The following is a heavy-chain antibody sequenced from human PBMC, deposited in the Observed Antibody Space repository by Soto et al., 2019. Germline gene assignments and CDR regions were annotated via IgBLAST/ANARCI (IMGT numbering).Heavy chain of an antibody. CDR3: ARRGSS. J-gene: IGHJ3*01. CDR1: GFTFSSSE. Sequence: EVQLVESGGGLVQPGGSLRLSCVASGFTFSSSEMYWVRQAPGKGLDWVSYIHPAGQPIFYVDSVKGRFTISRDNAKNSVYLQMNSLRAEDTAVYYCARRGSSWGQGTMVTVSS. CDR2: IHPAGQPI. D-gene: IGHD2-2*01. V-gene: IGHV3-48*03.